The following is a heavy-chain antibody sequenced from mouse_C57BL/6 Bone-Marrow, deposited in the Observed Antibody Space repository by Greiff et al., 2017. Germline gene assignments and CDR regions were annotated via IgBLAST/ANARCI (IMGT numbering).Heavy chain of an antibody. CDR2: ISDGGSYT. Sequence: EVQLVESGGGLVKPGGSLKLSCAASGFTFSSYAMSWVRQTPEKRLEWVATISDGGSYTSYPDNVKGRFTISRDNAKNNLYLQMSHLKSEDTAMYYCARAPAWFAYWGQGTLVTVSA. CDR3: ARAPAWFAY. J-gene: IGHJ3*01. CDR1: GFTFSSYA. V-gene: IGHV5-4*01.